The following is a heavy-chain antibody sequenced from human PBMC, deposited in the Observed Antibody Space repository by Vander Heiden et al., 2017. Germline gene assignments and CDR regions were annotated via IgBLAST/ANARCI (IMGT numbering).Heavy chain of an antibody. J-gene: IGHJ4*02. Sequence: QVQLVESGGGLVKPGGSLRLSCAASGFPFSDYYMGWIRRAQGKGLEWVSYISSSGSTIYYADSVKGRFTISRDNAKNSLYLQMNSLRAEDTAVYYCARDRWYYGSGSYYKQVLDYWGQGTLVTVSS. CDR2: ISSSGSTI. D-gene: IGHD3-10*01. CDR1: GFPFSDYY. CDR3: ARDRWYYGSGSYYKQVLDY. V-gene: IGHV3-11*01.